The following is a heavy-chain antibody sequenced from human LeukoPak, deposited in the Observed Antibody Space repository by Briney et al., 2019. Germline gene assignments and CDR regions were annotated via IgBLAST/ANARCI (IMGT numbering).Heavy chain of an antibody. Sequence: PSDTLSLTCTVSGGSISTYYCNWIRQSPGKGLEWIGYMYYSGSTNYNPSLKSRVTISVDTSKNESSLKLSSVTAADTAVYYCARTPATTWTNHFDYWGEGSLVTVSS. CDR3: ARTPATTWTNHFDY. CDR2: MYYSGST. CDR1: GGSISTYY. J-gene: IGHJ4*02. D-gene: IGHD4-17*01. V-gene: IGHV4-59*07.